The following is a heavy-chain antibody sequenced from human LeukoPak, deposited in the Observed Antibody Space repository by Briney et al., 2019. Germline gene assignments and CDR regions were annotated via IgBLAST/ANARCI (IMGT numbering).Heavy chain of an antibody. CDR2: IYPGDSDT. CDR3: ARLPSYCGGDCYSPFDY. V-gene: IGHV5-51*01. J-gene: IGHJ4*02. D-gene: IGHD2-21*02. CDR1: GYGFTSYW. Sequence: GAALQISCKGSGYGFTSYWIGWGRRLPGKGGEWMGMIYPGDSDTRYSPSFQGQVTISADKSISTAYLEWSSLKASDTAMYYCARLPSYCGGDCYSPFDYWGQGTLVTVSS.